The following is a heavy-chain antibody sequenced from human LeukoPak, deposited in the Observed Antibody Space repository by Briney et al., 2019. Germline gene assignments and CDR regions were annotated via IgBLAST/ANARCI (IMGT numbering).Heavy chain of an antibody. CDR2: ISGSGGST. D-gene: IGHD2-21*02. V-gene: IGHV3-23*01. CDR3: AKDIWNCGGDCYSYYFDY. CDR1: GFTFSSYS. Sequence: PGGSLRLSCAASGFTFSSYSMNWVRQAPGQGLEWVSAISGSGGSTYYADSVKGRFTISRDNSKNTLYLQMNSLRAEDTAVYYCAKDIWNCGGDCYSYYFDYWGQGTLVTVSS. J-gene: IGHJ4*02.